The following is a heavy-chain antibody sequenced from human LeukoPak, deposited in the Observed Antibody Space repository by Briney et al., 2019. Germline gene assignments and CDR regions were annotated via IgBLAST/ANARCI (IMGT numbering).Heavy chain of an antibody. Sequence: ASVKVSCKASGYTFTSYSVHWVRRAPGQGLDWMGIINPSGGSTSYAQKFQGRVTMTRDTSTSTVHMQLSSLRSEDTAVYYCARAISPVAYYGMDVWGQGTTVTVSS. CDR1: GYTFTSYS. J-gene: IGHJ6*02. V-gene: IGHV1-46*01. CDR3: ARAISPVAYYGMDV. CDR2: INPSGGST. D-gene: IGHD3-3*01.